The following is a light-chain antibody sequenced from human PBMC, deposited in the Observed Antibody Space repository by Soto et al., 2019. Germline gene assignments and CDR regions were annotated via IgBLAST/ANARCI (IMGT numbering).Light chain of an antibody. V-gene: IGLV7-46*01. CDR2: DTN. CDR3: LLSYSDAQV. Sequence: QAVVTQEPSLTVSPGGTVTLTCGSSTGTVTSGHYPYWFQQQPGQAPKTLIYDTNDKHPWTPARFSGSLLGGKAALTISGAQPEDEADYYCLLSYSDAQVFGTGTKLTVL. CDR1: TGTVTSGHY. J-gene: IGLJ1*01.